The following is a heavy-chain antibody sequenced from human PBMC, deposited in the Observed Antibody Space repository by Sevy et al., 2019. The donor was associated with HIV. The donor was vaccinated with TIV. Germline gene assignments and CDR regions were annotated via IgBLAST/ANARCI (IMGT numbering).Heavy chain of an antibody. CDR2: ISGSGGST. Sequence: GGSLRLSCAASGFTFSSYAMSWVRQAPGKGLEWVSAISGSGGSTYYADSVKGRFTISRDNSKNTLYLLMNSLRAEDTAVYYCAKDGRTLGGSGWYGYWGQGTLVTVSS. V-gene: IGHV3-23*01. J-gene: IGHJ4*02. D-gene: IGHD6-19*01. CDR3: AKDGRTLGGSGWYGY. CDR1: GFTFSSYA.